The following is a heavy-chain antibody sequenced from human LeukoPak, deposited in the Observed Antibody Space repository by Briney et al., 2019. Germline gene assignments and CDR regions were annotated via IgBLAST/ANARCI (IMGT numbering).Heavy chain of an antibody. CDR3: ARGDSSGYSYYFDY. D-gene: IGHD3-22*01. Sequence: GGSLRLSCAASGFTVSSNYMSWVRQAPGKGLEWVSVIYSGGSTYYADSVKGGFTISRHNSKNTLYLQKNSLRAEDTAVYYCARGDSSGYSYYFDYWGQGNLVTVSS. V-gene: IGHV3-53*04. J-gene: IGHJ4*02. CDR1: GFTVSSNY. CDR2: IYSGGST.